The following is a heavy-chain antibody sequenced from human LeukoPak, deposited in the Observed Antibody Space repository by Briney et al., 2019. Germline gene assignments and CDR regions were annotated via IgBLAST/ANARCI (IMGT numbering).Heavy chain of an antibody. CDR3: TTGITMVRGVITPEGY. CDR2: IKSKTDGGTT. CDR1: GFTFSNAW. V-gene: IGHV3-15*01. J-gene: IGHJ4*02. D-gene: IGHD3-10*01. Sequence: GGSLRLSCAASGFTFSNAWMSWVRQAPGKGLEWVGRIKSKTDGGTTDYAAPVKGRFTISRDDSKNTLYLQMNSLKTEDTAVYYCTTGITMVRGVITPEGYWGQGTLVTVSS.